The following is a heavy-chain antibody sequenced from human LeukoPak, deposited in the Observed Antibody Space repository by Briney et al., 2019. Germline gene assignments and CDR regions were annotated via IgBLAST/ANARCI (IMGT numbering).Heavy chain of an antibody. V-gene: IGHV3-23*01. CDR2: ISGTGSTT. Sequence: GGSLRLSCAASGFTFSSYGMSWVRQAPGKGLEWVSAISGTGSTTYYADSVKGRFTISRDNSKNTLYLQMNSLRAEDTAVYYCAKNGDRGAYCSGGSCYPYYYYYMDVWGKGTTVTISS. D-gene: IGHD2-15*01. CDR1: GFTFSSYG. CDR3: AKNGDRGAYCSGGSCYPYYYYYMDV. J-gene: IGHJ6*03.